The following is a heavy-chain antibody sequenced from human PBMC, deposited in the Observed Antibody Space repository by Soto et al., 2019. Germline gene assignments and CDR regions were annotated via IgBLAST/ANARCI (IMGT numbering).Heavy chain of an antibody. V-gene: IGHV4-31*03. CDR3: ARDLVLGGDDFDI. Sequence: SETLSLTCTVSGGSISSGGYYWSWIRQHPGKGLEWIGYIYYSGSTYYNPSLKSRVNISVDTSKNQFSLKLSSVTAADSAVYYCARDLVLGGDDFDIRGQGTMVTV. J-gene: IGHJ3*02. CDR2: IYYSGST. D-gene: IGHD4-17*01. CDR1: GGSISSGGYY.